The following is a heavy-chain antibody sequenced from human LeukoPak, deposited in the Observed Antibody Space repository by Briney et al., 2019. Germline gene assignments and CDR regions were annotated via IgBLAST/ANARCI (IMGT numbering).Heavy chain of an antibody. V-gene: IGHV3-73*01. CDR1: GFTFSASA. J-gene: IGHJ3*02. CDR2: IRSKANSFAT. CDR3: TIYSGSFPDAFDI. D-gene: IGHD1-26*01. Sequence: QPGGSLRLSCAASGFTFSASAMHLVRQASGKGLEWVGHIRSKANSFATAYGVSVKGRFAISRDDSKNTAYLQMSSLKTEDTAVYYCTIYSGSFPDAFDIWGQGTMVTVSS.